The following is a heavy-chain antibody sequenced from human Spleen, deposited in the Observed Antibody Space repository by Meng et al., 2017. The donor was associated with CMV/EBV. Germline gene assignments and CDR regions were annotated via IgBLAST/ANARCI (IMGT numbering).Heavy chain of an antibody. Sequence: GESLKISCAVSGFTFSTFAMTWVRRARGKGLEWVSTISSSGGTTHYADSLKGRFTISRDNSENTLYLQMNSLRAEDTAVYYCARGESSGWFYFDFWGQGTLVTVSS. D-gene: IGHD6-19*01. CDR1: GFTFSTFA. J-gene: IGHJ4*02. CDR3: ARGESSGWFYFDF. V-gene: IGHV3-23*01. CDR2: ISSSGGTT.